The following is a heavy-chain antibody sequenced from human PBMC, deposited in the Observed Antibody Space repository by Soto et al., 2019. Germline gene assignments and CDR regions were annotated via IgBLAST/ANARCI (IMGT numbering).Heavy chain of an antibody. CDR3: AKSNRRENQLLMNYYYYMDV. D-gene: IGHD2-2*01. CDR2: INPSGGST. J-gene: IGHJ6*03. CDR1: GYTFTSYY. Sequence: ASVKVSCKASGYTFTSYYMHWVRQAPGQGLEWMGIINPSGGSTSYAQKFQGRVTMTRDTSTSTVYMELSSLRSEDTAVYYCAKSNRRENQLLMNYYYYMDVWGKGTTVTVSS. V-gene: IGHV1-46*03.